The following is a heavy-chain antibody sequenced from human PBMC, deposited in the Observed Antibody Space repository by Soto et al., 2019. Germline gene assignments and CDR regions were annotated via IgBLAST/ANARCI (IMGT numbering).Heavy chain of an antibody. CDR2: IYHSGST. CDR3: ARAGGAAGIYRGFDP. J-gene: IGHJ5*02. CDR1: GGSISSSNW. D-gene: IGHD6-13*01. Sequence: PSETLSLTCAVSGGSISSSNWWSWVRQPPGKGLEWIGEIYHSGSTNYNPSLKSRVTISVDKSKNQFSLKLSSVTAADTAVYYCARAGGAAGIYRGFDPWGQGTLVTVSS. V-gene: IGHV4-4*02.